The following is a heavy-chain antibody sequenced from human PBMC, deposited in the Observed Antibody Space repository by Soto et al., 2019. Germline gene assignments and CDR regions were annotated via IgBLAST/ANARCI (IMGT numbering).Heavy chain of an antibody. Sequence: QVQLVESGGGVVQPGRSLRLSCAASGFTFSSYGMHWVRQAPGKGLEWVAVIWYDGSNKYYADSVKGRFTISRDNSKNTRYLQMNSLRAEDTAVYYCARDGSPSGWYFWGAYNWFDPWGQGTLVTVSS. CDR1: GFTFSSYG. J-gene: IGHJ5*02. D-gene: IGHD6-19*01. CDR2: IWYDGSNK. V-gene: IGHV3-33*01. CDR3: ARDGSPSGWYFWGAYNWFDP.